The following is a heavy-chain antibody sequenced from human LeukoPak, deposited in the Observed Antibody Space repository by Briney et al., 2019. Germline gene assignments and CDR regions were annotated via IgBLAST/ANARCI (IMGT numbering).Heavy chain of an antibody. J-gene: IGHJ4*02. V-gene: IGHV1-2*02. Sequence: ASVKVSCKASGYTFTGYYMHWVRQAPGQGLEWMGWINPNSGGTNYAQRFQDRVTMTRDTSLNTAYMELSRLRSDDTAVYFCARRPINCIIANCYVDYWGQGTLVTVSS. D-gene: IGHD3-3*02. CDR2: INPNSGGT. CDR1: GYTFTGYY. CDR3: ARRPINCIIANCYVDY.